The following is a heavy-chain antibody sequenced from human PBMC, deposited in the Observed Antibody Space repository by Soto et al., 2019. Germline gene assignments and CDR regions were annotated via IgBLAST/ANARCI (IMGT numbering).Heavy chain of an antibody. J-gene: IGHJ4*02. CDR1: GFTFSSYA. CDR3: EKGVSSSAWSASDN. D-gene: IGHD6-19*01. V-gene: IGHV3-23*01. CDR2: ISDSDNAT. Sequence: VQLLESGGGLVQPGGSLRLSCAASGFTFSSYAMTWVRQAPGKGLEWVSVISDSDNATYYSDSVQGRFTISRDNSKNTLYLQLNSLRAEDTAVYSCEKGVSSSAWSASDNWGQGTLVTVSS.